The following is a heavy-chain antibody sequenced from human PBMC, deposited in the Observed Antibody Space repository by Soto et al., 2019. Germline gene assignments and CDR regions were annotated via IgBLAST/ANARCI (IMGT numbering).Heavy chain of an antibody. CDR3: ARDTVTSLTPYQGFYYYGMDV. CDR2: ISLDGSSK. CDR1: GFPFSSYT. D-gene: IGHD2-2*01. Sequence: QEHLVESGGGVVQPGGSLTLSCTASGFPFSSYTMHWLRRAPGKGLEWVGIISLDGSSKYYADWLKCRIVISRDNSKDSLYLQRNTLRPDDTAIYYCARDTVTSLTPYQGFYYYGMDVWGQGNTVTVSS. V-gene: IGHV3-30*09. J-gene: IGHJ6*02.